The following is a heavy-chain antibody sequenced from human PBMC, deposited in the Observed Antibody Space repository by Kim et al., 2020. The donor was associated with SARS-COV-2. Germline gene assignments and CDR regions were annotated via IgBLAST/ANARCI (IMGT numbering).Heavy chain of an antibody. V-gene: IGHV3-30*04. Sequence: GGSLRLSCAASGFTFSSYAMHWVRQAPGKGLEWVAVISYDGSNKYYADSVKGRFTISRDNSKNTLYLQMNSLRAEDTAVYYCARENWNYDFSRARLGYYYYGMDVWGQGTTVTVSS. D-gene: IGHD1-7*01. CDR3: ARENWNYDFSRARLGYYYYGMDV. J-gene: IGHJ6*02. CDR1: GFTFSSYA. CDR2: ISYDGSNK.